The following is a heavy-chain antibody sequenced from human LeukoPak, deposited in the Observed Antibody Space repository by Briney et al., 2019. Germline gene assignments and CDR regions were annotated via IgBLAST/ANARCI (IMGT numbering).Heavy chain of an antibody. V-gene: IGHV4-59*12. D-gene: IGHD3-3*01. CDR1: GGSISSYY. Sequence: SETLSLTCTVSGGSISSYYWSWIRQPPGKGLEWIGYIYYSGSTNYNPSLKSRVTISVDTSKNQFSLKLSSVTAADTAVYYCARGSVFGVAPDWGQGTLVTVSS. CDR2: IYYSGST. J-gene: IGHJ4*02. CDR3: ARGSVFGVAPD.